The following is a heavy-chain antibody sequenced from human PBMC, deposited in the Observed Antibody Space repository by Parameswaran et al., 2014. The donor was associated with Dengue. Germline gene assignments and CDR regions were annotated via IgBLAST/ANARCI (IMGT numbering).Heavy chain of an antibody. CDR2: INPSGGST. Sequence: WVRQAPGQGLEWMGIINPSGGSTSYAQKFQGRVTMTRDTSTSTVYMELSSLRSEDTAVYYCARDREITMIVVVNYGMDVWGQGTTVTVSS. D-gene: IGHD3-22*01. CDR3: ARDREITMIVVVNYGMDV. J-gene: IGHJ6*02. V-gene: IGHV1-46*01.